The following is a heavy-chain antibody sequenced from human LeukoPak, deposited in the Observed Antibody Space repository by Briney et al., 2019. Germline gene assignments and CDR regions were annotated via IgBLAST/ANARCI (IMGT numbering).Heavy chain of an antibody. Sequence: GGSLRLSCAASGLTFSNYEFNWDRQAPGKWLEWVSYISSSGRNIYYADSVKGRFTISRDNAKNSLYLQMNSLRAEDTAVYYSARYLVQLWSKDYWGRGTLVTVSS. J-gene: IGHJ4*02. V-gene: IGHV3-48*03. CDR2: ISSSGRNI. D-gene: IGHD5-18*01. CDR3: ARYLVQLWSKDY. CDR1: GLTFSNYE.